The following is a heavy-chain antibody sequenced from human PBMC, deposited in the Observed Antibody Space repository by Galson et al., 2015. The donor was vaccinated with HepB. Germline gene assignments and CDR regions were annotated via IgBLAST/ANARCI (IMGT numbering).Heavy chain of an antibody. CDR3: ARRGMIRPFDI. D-gene: IGHD3-22*01. J-gene: IGHJ3*02. CDR1: GFKFDSYE. CDR2: INSYDPTV. Sequence: SLRLSCAASGFKFDSYEMHWVRQTPGKGLEWVSGINSYDPTVEYADSVRGRFTISRDNAKNSLYLQMNSLKVEDTAVYSCARRGMIRPFDIWGQGTMVVVSS. V-gene: IGHV3-48*03.